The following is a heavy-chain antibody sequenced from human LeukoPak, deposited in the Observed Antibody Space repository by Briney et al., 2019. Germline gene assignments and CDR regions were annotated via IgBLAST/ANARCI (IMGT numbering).Heavy chain of an antibody. D-gene: IGHD2-2*01. CDR1: GYTFTSYG. CDR3: ARDGSGYCSSTSCPSLDY. CDR2: ISAYNGNT. V-gene: IGHV1-18*01. J-gene: IGHJ4*02. Sequence: ASVKVSCKASGYTFTSYGISWVRQAPGQGLEWMGWISAYNGNTNYAQKLQGRVTMTTDTSTSTAYMELRSLRSDDTAVYYCARDGSGYCSSTSCPSLDYWGQGTLVTVSS.